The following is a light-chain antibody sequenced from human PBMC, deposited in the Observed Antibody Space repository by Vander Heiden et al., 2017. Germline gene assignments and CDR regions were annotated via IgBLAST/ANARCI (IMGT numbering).Light chain of an antibody. Sequence: SYELTQPLTASVSSGQTARITCSGDALSKKFAYWYQQKSGQAPVFVNNEDNKRASGIPERFSGSGSVTMVTLTISGARVEDEADYYCYSTDSSGIGVFGGGTKLTVL. J-gene: IGLJ3*02. CDR1: ALSKKF. CDR2: EDN. CDR3: YSTDSSGIGV. V-gene: IGLV3-10*01.